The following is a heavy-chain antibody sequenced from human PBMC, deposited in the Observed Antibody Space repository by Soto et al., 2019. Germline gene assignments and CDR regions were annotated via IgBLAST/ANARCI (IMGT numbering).Heavy chain of an antibody. CDR1: GFTFSSHW. Sequence: EVQLVESGGGLVQPGGSLRLSCAASGFTFSSHWMYWVRQAPGKGLEWVATITEDGSNQYYVDSVKGRFTISRDNSKNSVFLQMNSLRAEDTAVYSWARVATAGRGTDYWGQGTLVTVSS. J-gene: IGHJ4*02. CDR3: ARVATAGRGTDY. CDR2: ITEDGSNQ. V-gene: IGHV3-7*04. D-gene: IGHD6-13*01.